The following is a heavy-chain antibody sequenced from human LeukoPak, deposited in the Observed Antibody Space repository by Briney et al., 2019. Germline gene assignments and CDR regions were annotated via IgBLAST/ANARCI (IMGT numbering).Heavy chain of an antibody. D-gene: IGHD1-26*01. Sequence: PGGPLRLSCAASGFTFSSYAMSWVRQAPGKGLEWVSAISGSGGSTYYADSVKGRFTISRDNSKNTLYLQMNSLRAEDTAVYYCAKAVGATKYYFDYWGQGTLVTVSS. CDR2: ISGSGGST. CDR1: GFTFSSYA. V-gene: IGHV3-23*01. J-gene: IGHJ4*02. CDR3: AKAVGATKYYFDY.